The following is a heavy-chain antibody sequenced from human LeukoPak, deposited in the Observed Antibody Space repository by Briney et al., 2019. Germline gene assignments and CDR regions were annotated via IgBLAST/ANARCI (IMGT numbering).Heavy chain of an antibody. CDR1: GYTFTSYY. V-gene: IGHV1-46*01. CDR2: INPSGGST. J-gene: IGHJ3*02. CDR3: ARGGSIAVVVAPAPNPFDI. Sequence: AASVKVSCKASGYTFTSYYIHWVRQAPGQGLEWMGKINPSGGSTNYAQKFQGRVTMTRDTSTSTVYLELSSLRSDDTAVSYCARGGSIAVVVAPAPNPFDIWGQGTLVTVS. D-gene: IGHD2-15*01.